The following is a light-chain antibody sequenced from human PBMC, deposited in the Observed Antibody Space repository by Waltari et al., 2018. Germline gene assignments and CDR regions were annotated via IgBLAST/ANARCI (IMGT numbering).Light chain of an antibody. J-gene: IGKJ4*01. CDR2: GAS. Sequence: IVMTHSPATLSVSPGEGVTLYCRTSQSVGSDLAWYQQRPGQAPRLLIYGASTRATGFPARVSGSGSGTEFTLTISSLQSEDFAVYYCQQYAQWPLTFGGGTKVEIK. CDR3: QQYAQWPLT. V-gene: IGKV3-15*01. CDR1: QSVGSD.